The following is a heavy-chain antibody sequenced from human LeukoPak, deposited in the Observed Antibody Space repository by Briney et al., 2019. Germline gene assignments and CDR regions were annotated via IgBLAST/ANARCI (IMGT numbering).Heavy chain of an antibody. J-gene: IGHJ5*02. CDR3: AREDIVVVPAAWNWFGP. V-gene: IGHV3-23*01. CDR2: ISGSGGST. D-gene: IGHD2-2*01. CDR1: GFTFSSYA. Sequence: GGSLRLSCAASGFTFSSYAMSWVRQAPGKGLEWVSAISGSGGSTYYADSVKGRFTISRDNSKNTLYLQMNSLRAEDTAVYYCAREDIVVVPAAWNWFGPWGQGTLVTVSS.